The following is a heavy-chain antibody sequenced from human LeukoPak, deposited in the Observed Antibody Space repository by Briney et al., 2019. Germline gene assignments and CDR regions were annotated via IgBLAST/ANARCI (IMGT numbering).Heavy chain of an antibody. D-gene: IGHD3-9*01. J-gene: IGHJ4*02. CDR1: GYTFTAYY. V-gene: IGHV1-2*02. CDR3: ARVAWLTNPSSHRYFDY. CDR2: GNPNSGGT. Sequence: ASVKVSCKSSGYTFTAYYIQWVRQAPGQGLEGVGWGNPNSGGTKYAQECQGRVTMTRDTSVSTAYMDLSSLRSDDTAVYYCARVAWLTNPSSHRYFDYWGQGTLVTVSS.